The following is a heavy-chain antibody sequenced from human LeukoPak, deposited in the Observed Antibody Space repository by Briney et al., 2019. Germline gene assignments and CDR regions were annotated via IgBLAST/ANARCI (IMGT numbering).Heavy chain of an antibody. V-gene: IGHV1-2*02. CDR2: INPASGGT. Sequence: VASVKVSCKASGYSFTGYYVHWVRQAPGQGLEWMGWINPASGGTNYAQKFQGRVTMTRDTSISTAYMELSSLRSDDTAVYYCARFNAMTTLTPFDSWGQGTLVTVSS. CDR1: GYSFTGYY. CDR3: ARFNAMTTLTPFDS. D-gene: IGHD4-17*01. J-gene: IGHJ4*02.